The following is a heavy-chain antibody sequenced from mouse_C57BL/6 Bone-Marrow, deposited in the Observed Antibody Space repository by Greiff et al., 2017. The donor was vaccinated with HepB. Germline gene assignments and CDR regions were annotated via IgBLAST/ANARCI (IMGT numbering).Heavy chain of an antibody. D-gene: IGHD3-3*01. CDR1: GFSFTSYG. V-gene: IGHV2-6*01. Sequence: VMLVESGPGLVAPSQSLSITCTVSGFSFTSYGVDWVRQSPGKGLEWLGVIWGVGSTNYNSALKSRLSISKDNSKSQVFLKMNSLQTDDTAMYYCASGVGQGFAYWGQGTLVTVSA. J-gene: IGHJ3*01. CDR2: IWGVGST. CDR3: ASGVGQGFAY.